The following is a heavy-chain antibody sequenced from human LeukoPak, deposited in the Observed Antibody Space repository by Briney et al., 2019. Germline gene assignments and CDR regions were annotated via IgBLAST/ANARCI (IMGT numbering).Heavy chain of an antibody. V-gene: IGHV1-18*04. CDR2: ISAYNGNT. D-gene: IGHD2-2*01. Sequence: ASVKVSCKASGYTFTSYYMHWVRQAPGQGLEWMGWISAYNGNTNYAQKLQGRVTMTTDTSTSTAYMELRSLRSDDTAVYYCARDLRLGYCSSTSCYGGPSRFDPWGQGTLVTVSS. CDR3: ARDLRLGYCSSTSCYGGPSRFDP. CDR1: GYTFTSYY. J-gene: IGHJ5*02.